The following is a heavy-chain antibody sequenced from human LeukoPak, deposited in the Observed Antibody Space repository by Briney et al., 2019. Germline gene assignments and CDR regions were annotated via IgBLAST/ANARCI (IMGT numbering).Heavy chain of an antibody. CDR2: IFYSGST. J-gene: IGHJ1*01. CDR1: GGSISTYY. V-gene: IGHV4-59*01. D-gene: IGHD3-22*01. CDR3: ARLKYYYDASGYRAEYFQH. Sequence: SETLSLTCTVSGGSISTYYWSWIRQPPGKGLEWIGYIFYSGSTNYNPSLKSRVTISVYTSKNQFSLKLSSVTAADTAVYYCARLKYYYDASGYRAEYFQHWGQGTLVTVSS.